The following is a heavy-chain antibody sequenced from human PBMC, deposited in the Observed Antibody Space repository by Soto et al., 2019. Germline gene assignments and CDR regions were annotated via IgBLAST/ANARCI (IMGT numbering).Heavy chain of an antibody. J-gene: IGHJ6*02. Sequence: SVKVSCKASGFTFTSSAVQWVRQARGQRLEWIGWIVVGSGNTNYAQKFQERVTITRDMSTSTAYMELSSLRSEDTAVYYCAADRCGGDCYSDYYYYGMDVWGQGTTVTVSS. CDR1: GFTFTSSA. CDR2: IVVGSGNT. CDR3: AADRCGGDCYSDYYYYGMDV. D-gene: IGHD2-21*02. V-gene: IGHV1-58*01.